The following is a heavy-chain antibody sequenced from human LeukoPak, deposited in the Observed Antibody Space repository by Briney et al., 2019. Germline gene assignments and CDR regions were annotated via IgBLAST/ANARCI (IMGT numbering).Heavy chain of an antibody. CDR2: IYYSGST. CDR3: ARFKYDFWSGSRSYYFYGMDV. D-gene: IGHD3-3*01. J-gene: IGHJ6*02. V-gene: IGHV4-59*08. Sequence: PSETLSLTCTVSGGSISSHYWSLIRQPPGKGLEWIGYIYYSGSTTYTPSLKSRVTISLDTSKNQFSLKLSSVTAADTAVYYRARFKYDFWSGSRSYYFYGMDVWGQGTTVTVSS. CDR1: GGSISSHY.